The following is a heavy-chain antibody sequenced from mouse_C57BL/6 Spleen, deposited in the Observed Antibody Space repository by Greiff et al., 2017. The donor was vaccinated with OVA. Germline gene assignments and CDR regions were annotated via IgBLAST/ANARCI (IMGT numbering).Heavy chain of an antibody. Sequence: QVQLQQPGAELVRPGSSVKLSCKASGYTFTSYWMHWVKQRPIQGLEWIGNIDPSDSETHYNQKFKDKATLTVDKSSSTAYMQLSSLTSEDSAVYYCARSQTAQALFAYWGQGTLVTVSA. CDR2: IDPSDSET. CDR1: GYTFTSYW. D-gene: IGHD3-2*02. V-gene: IGHV1-52*01. J-gene: IGHJ3*01. CDR3: ARSQTAQALFAY.